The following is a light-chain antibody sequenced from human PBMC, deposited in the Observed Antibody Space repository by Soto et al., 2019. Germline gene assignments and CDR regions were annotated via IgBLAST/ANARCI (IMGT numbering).Light chain of an antibody. CDR2: DAS. Sequence: AIQLTQSPSSLSASVGDRVSITCRASQGISRALAWYQHKPGKAPKILIYDASSLQSGVPSRFSGSEYGTECTLTISSLQPEDFATYYCQQLKTYPFTFGQGTRLEIK. CDR3: QQLKTYPFT. CDR1: QGISRA. J-gene: IGKJ5*01. V-gene: IGKV1-13*02.